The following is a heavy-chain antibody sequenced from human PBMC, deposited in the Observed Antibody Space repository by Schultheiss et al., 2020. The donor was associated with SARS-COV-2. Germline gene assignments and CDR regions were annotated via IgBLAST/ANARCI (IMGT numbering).Heavy chain of an antibody. CDR2: IYTSGST. V-gene: IGHV4-61*02. CDR1: GGSISSSSYY. Sequence: SETLSLTCNVSGGSISSSSYYRSWIRQPAGKGLEWIGRIYTSGSTNYNPSLKSRVTISVDTSKNQFSLKLSSVTAADTAVYYWARGSGYIGYEYYFDYWGQGTLVTVSS. J-gene: IGHJ4*02. CDR3: ARGSGYIGYEYYFDY. D-gene: IGHD5-12*01.